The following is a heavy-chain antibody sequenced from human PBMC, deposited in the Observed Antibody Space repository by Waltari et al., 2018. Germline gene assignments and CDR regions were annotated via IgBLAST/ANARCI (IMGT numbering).Heavy chain of an antibody. J-gene: IGHJ4*02. D-gene: IGHD6-19*01. CDR2: IDPGDSDT. V-gene: IGHV5-51*01. Sequence: EVQLVQSGAEVKKPGESLKISCKGSGYSFTSYWIGWVRQMPGKGLEWGGIIDPGDSDTRYSPSFQGQVTISADKSISTAYLQVSSLKASDTAMYYCARRAVDDGYYFDYWGQGTLVTVSS. CDR3: ARRAVDDGYYFDY. CDR1: GYSFTSYW.